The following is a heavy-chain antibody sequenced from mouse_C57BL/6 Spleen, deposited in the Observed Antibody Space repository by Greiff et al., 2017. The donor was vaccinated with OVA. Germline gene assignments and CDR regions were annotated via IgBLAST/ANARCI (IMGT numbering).Heavy chain of an antibody. CDR3: ARGSDYEYFDY. V-gene: IGHV5-4*03. D-gene: IGHD2-4*01. CDR1: GFTFSSYA. J-gene: IGHJ2*01. Sequence: EVKLMESGGGLVKPGGSLKLSCAASGFTFSSYAMSWVRQTPEKRLEWVATISDGGSYTYYPDNVKGRFTISRDNAKNNLYLQMSHLKSEDTAMYYCARGSDYEYFDYWGQGTTLTVSS. CDR2: ISDGGSYT.